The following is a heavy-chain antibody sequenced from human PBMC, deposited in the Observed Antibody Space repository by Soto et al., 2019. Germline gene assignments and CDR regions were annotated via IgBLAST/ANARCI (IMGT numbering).Heavy chain of an antibody. CDR2: IKHDGREK. J-gene: IGHJ4*02. V-gene: IGHV3-7*01. D-gene: IGHD6-19*01. CDR3: ARDSSRFLDY. Sequence: EVQLVESGGGLVQPGGSLRLSCAASGFSFSNYWMVWVRQAPGQGLEWVANIKHDGREKYYVDYVKGRFTISRDNAKNSLYIQMNILRAEYTAGYQCARDSSRFLDYWGPGTLGPGSS. CDR1: GFSFSNYW.